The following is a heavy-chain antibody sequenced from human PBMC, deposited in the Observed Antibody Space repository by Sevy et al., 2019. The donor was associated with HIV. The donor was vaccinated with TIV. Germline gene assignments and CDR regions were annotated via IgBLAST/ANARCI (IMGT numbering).Heavy chain of an antibody. CDR2: TWYDGNHN. CDR3: ARGQDYFGSDSSNLDS. Sequence: GGSLRLSCAASGFTFSSYGMHWVRQAPGKGLEWVALTWYDGNHNYYADSVKGRFTISRDNANHMLYLEVSSLRAEDTAVYYCARGQDYFGSDSSNLDSWGQGTLVTVSS. J-gene: IGHJ4*02. V-gene: IGHV3-33*01. CDR1: GFTFSSYG. D-gene: IGHD3-10*01.